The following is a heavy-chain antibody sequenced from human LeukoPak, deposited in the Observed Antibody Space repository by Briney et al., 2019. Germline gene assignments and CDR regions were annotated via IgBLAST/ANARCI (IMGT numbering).Heavy chain of an antibody. V-gene: IGHV4-4*07. Sequence: SETLSLTCIVSGGSISSYYWNWLRQSAGKGLEWIGRIYIGGSTSYNPSLKSRVSMSVDTSKLQFSLNLTSVPAADTALYYCARGPRMVAMNGYAFDIWGPGTTVSVSS. J-gene: IGHJ3*02. CDR2: IYIGGST. CDR1: GGSISSYY. D-gene: IGHD2-2*01. CDR3: ARGPRMVAMNGYAFDI.